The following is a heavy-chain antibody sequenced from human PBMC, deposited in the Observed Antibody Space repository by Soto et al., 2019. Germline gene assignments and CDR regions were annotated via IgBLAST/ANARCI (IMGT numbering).Heavy chain of an antibody. Sequence: PGGSLRLSCAASGFIFSDSYMSWIRQAPGKGLEWVSYIGSSGTTIYYADSVKGRFTLSRDNAKNSLYLQMNSLRAEDTAVYYCARGKTSRTFSYGMDVWGQGSTVTV. CDR2: IGSSGTTI. J-gene: IGHJ6*02. V-gene: IGHV3-11*01. CDR1: GFIFSDSY. D-gene: IGHD3-3*01. CDR3: ARGKTSRTFSYGMDV.